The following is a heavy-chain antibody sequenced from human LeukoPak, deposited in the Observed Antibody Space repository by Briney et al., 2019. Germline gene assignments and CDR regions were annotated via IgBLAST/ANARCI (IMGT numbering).Heavy chain of an antibody. J-gene: IGHJ4*02. CDR3: ARYYYDSSGYYHPRELYYFDY. Sequence: SETLSLTCTVSGGSNSSYYWSWIRQPPGKGLEWIGYIYYSGSTNYNPSLKSRVTISVDTSKNQFSLKLSSVTAADTAVYYCARYYYDSSGYYHPRELYYFDYWGQGTLVTVSS. V-gene: IGHV4-59*01. CDR2: IYYSGST. CDR1: GGSNSSYY. D-gene: IGHD3-22*01.